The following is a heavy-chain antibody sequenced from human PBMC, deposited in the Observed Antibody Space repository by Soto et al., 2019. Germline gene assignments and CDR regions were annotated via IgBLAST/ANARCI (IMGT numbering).Heavy chain of an antibody. CDR3: ASSELLGELSLYYYGMDV. V-gene: IGHV1-46*01. Sequence: GASVKVSCKASGYAFASYYRRWVRQAPGQGLEWMGIISPSGGSTSYAQKFQGRVTMTRDTSTSTVYMELSSLRSEDTAVYYCASSELLGELSLYYYGMDVWGQGTTVTVSS. CDR2: ISPSGGST. J-gene: IGHJ6*02. D-gene: IGHD3-16*02. CDR1: GYAFASYY.